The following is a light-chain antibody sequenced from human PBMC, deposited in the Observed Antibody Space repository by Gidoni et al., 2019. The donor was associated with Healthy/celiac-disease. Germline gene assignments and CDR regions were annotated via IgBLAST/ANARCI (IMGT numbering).Light chain of an antibody. CDR2: GAS. CDR3: QQYNNWPLT. V-gene: IGKV3-15*01. CDR1: QSVSSN. J-gene: IGKJ4*01. Sequence: EIVMKQSPATLSVSPGERATLSCRASQSVSSNLAWYQQKPGQAPRLLIYGASTRATGIPARFSGSGSGTEFTLTISSLQSEDFAVYYCQQYNNWPLTFXGXTKVXIK.